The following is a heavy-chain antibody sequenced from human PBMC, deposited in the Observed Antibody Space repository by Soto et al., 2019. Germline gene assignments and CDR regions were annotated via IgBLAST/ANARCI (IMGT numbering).Heavy chain of an antibody. CDR1: GFTFSSYS. J-gene: IGHJ4*02. V-gene: IGHV3-21*01. CDR3: ARDPHQGY. Sequence: GGALRLYCAASGFTFSSYSMNWVRQAPGKGLEWVSSISSSSSYIYYADSVKGRFTISRDNAKNSLYLQMDSLRAEDTAVYYCARDPHQGYWGQGTLVTVSS. D-gene: IGHD2-2*01. CDR2: ISSSSSYI.